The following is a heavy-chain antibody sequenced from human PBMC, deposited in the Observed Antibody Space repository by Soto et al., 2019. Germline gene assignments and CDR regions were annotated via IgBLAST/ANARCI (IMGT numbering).Heavy chain of an antibody. V-gene: IGHV2-5*02. J-gene: IGHJ4*02. CDR2: IYWDDDK. CDR3: AHLDHCRGSTCYTGLSDYFDY. CDR1: GFSLDTTGVG. D-gene: IGHD2-2*01. Sequence: QITLKESGPTLLEPTQTLTLTCTFSGFSLDTTGVGVGWLRQSPGKALEWLSLIYWDDDKRYRASPRSSLTITTDTSKNQVVLTMTNVQPADTATYYCAHLDHCRGSTCYTGLSDYFDYWGQGTLVTVSS.